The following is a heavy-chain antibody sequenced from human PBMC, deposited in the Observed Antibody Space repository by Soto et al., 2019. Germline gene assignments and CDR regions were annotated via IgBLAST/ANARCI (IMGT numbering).Heavy chain of an antibody. CDR2: INAGNGNT. V-gene: IGHV1-3*01. Sequence: SVKVSCKASGYTFTTYTMHWVRQAHGQRLEWMGWINAGNGNTKYSQKFQGRVTITRDTSASTACMELSSLRSEDTAVYYCAIKIPYYYDTSGFKDAFDIWGQGTMVTVSS. D-gene: IGHD3-22*01. J-gene: IGHJ3*02. CDR3: AIKIPYYYDTSGFKDAFDI. CDR1: GYTFTTYT.